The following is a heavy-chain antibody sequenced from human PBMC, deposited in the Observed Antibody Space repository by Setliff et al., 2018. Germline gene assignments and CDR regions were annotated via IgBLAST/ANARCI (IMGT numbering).Heavy chain of an antibody. CDR1: GDSISNYY. D-gene: IGHD3-10*01. CDR3: AASRAYTGAVEEWFLPKTFDF. V-gene: IGHV4-4*07. CDR2: IYVTEST. Sequence: SETLSLTCTVSGDSISNYYWNWIRQPAGKGLEWIGRIYVTESTKYNPSLKSRVTLSIDTSKNQFSLKLSSVTAADTALYYCAASRAYTGAVEEWFLPKTFDFWGQGSPVTVSS. J-gene: IGHJ4*02.